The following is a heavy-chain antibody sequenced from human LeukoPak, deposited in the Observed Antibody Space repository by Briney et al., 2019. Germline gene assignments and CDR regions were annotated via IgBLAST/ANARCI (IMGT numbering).Heavy chain of an antibody. V-gene: IGHV3-7*01. J-gene: IGHJ4*02. D-gene: IGHD1-26*01. Sequence: GGSLRLSCAASGFTFSSYWMSWVRQAPGKGLEWVANIKQDGSEKYYVDSVKGRFTISRDNAKNSLYLQMNSLRAEDTVVYYCARDEDIVGATTGFAYWGQGTLVTVSS. CDR2: IKQDGSEK. CDR3: ARDEDIVGATTGFAY. CDR1: GFTFSSYW.